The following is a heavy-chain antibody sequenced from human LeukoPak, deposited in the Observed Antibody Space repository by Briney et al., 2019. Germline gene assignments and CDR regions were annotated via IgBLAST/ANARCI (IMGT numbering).Heavy chain of an antibody. CDR2: ISTRDNTI. D-gene: IGHD3-10*01. J-gene: IGHJ6*03. CDR1: GFTFSDYY. V-gene: IGHV3-11*04. CDR3: ARGEKDYYGSGSYYNAYYYYMDV. Sequence: GGSLRLSCTASGFTFSDYYMSWIRQTPGKGLEWLSYISTRDNTIQYADSVKGRFTISRDNAKNSLYLQMNSLRAEDTAVYYCARGEKDYYGSGSYYNAYYYYMDVWGKGTTVTISS.